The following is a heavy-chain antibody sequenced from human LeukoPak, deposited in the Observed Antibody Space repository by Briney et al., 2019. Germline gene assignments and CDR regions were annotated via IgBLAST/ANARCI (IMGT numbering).Heavy chain of an antibody. CDR1: GYTFTGYY. D-gene: IGHD3-10*01. Sequence: ASVKVSCKASGYTFTGYYMHWVRQAPGQGLEWMGWINPNSGGTNYAQKFQGRVTMTRDTSISTAYMELSRLRSDDTAVYYCARGRLRITMVRGVPRGYGSGYWGQGTLVTVSS. CDR2: INPNSGGT. CDR3: ARGRLRITMVRGVPRGYGSGY. J-gene: IGHJ4*02. V-gene: IGHV1-2*02.